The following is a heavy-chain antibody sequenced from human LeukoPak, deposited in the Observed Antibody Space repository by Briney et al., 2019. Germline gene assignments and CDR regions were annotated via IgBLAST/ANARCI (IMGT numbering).Heavy chain of an antibody. CDR2: IYPGDSDT. J-gene: IGHJ6*02. Sequence: GESLKISCKGSGYRFTKYWIGWVRQMPGKGLEWMGIIYPGDSDTRYSPSFQGQVTMSADKSISTAYLQWSSLKASDTAMYYCAGQANYNGVDVWGQGTTVTASS. V-gene: IGHV5-51*01. CDR3: AGQANYNGVDV. CDR1: GYRFTKYW.